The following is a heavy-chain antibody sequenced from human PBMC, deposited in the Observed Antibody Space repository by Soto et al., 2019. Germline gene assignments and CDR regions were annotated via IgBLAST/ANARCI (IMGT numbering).Heavy chain of an antibody. D-gene: IGHD3-3*01. Sequence: EVQLLESGGGLVQPGGSLRLSCAASGFTFSNFAMTWVRQAPGKGLEWVSTISHSDDNTYYAGSVRGRFTISRDNSKNTVYLQMNSLRVEDTAVYYCAKDWSGDSCPCMDVWGQGTTVTVSS. J-gene: IGHJ6*02. CDR3: AKDWSGDSCPCMDV. CDR1: GFTFSNFA. V-gene: IGHV3-23*01. CDR2: ISHSDDNT.